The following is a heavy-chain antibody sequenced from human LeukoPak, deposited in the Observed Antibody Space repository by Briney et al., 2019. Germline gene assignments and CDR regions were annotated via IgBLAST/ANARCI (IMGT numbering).Heavy chain of an antibody. J-gene: IGHJ3*02. D-gene: IGHD2-2*01. Sequence: PSETLSLTCTVSGGSISCHYWSWIRQPPGKGLEWIGYIYYSGSTNYNPSLKSRVTISVDTSKNQFSLKLSSVTAADTAVYYCARGGGRYCSSTSCPDAFDIWGQGTMVTVSS. CDR3: ARGGGRYCSSTSCPDAFDI. V-gene: IGHV4-59*11. CDR2: IYYSGST. CDR1: GGSISCHY.